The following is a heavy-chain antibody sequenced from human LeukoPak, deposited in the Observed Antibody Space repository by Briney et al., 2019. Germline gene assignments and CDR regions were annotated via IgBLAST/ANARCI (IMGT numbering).Heavy chain of an antibody. CDR1: GFTFSNYW. CDR2: ITSSTSYM. V-gene: IGHV3-21*01. CDR3: ASFYSSSAGYWFDP. Sequence: GGSLRLSCAASGFTFSNYWMHWVRQVPGKGLEWVSSITSSTSYMYYADSVKGRFTISRDNAKNSLYLQMNSLRAEDTAVYYCASFYSSSAGYWFDPWGQGTLVTVSS. J-gene: IGHJ5*02. D-gene: IGHD6-6*01.